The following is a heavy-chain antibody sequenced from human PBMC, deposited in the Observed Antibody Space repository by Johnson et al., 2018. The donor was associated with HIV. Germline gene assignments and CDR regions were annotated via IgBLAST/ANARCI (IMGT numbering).Heavy chain of an antibody. CDR3: ARDEPTDDAFDI. CDR2: ISSNGGRT. Sequence: VHLVESGGGLVQPGGSLRLSCAASGFTFRSYAMHWVRQAPGKGLEYVSAISSNGGRTYYANSVKGRFTISRDNSKNTLYLQMGSLRAEDMAVYYCARDEPTDDAFDIWGQGTMVIASS. CDR1: GFTFRSYA. V-gene: IGHV3-64*01. J-gene: IGHJ3*02.